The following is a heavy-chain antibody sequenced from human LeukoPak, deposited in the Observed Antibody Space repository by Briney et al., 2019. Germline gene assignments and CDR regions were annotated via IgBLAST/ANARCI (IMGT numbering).Heavy chain of an antibody. Sequence: ASVKVSFKASGGTFSSYAISWVRQAPGQGLEWMGRIIPILGIANYAQKFQGRVTITADKSTSTAYMELSSLRSEDTAVYYCAGGDFRPPDYYFDYWGQGTLVTVSS. V-gene: IGHV1-69*04. J-gene: IGHJ4*02. D-gene: IGHD3-16*01. CDR3: AGGDFRPPDYYFDY. CDR2: IIPILGIA. CDR1: GGTFSSYA.